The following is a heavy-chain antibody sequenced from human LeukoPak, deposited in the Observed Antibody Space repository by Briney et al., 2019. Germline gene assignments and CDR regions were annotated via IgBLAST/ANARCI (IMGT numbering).Heavy chain of an antibody. CDR1: GGSISSSSYY. V-gene: IGHV4-39*01. D-gene: IGHD1-26*01. J-gene: IGHJ4*02. Sequence: PSXXXXLTCTXSGGSISSSSYYWGWIRQPPGKGLEWIGSIYYSGSTYYTPSLNSRVTISVDTSKNQFSLKLSSVTAADTAVYYCARHSIGGRYQHDYWGQGTLVTVSS. CDR2: IYYSGST. CDR3: ARHSIGGRYQHDY.